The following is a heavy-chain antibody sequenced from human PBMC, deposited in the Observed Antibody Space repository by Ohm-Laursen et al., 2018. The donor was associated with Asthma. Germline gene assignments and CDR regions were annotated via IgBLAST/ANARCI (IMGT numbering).Heavy chain of an antibody. J-gene: IGHJ4*02. D-gene: IGHD3-22*01. CDR2: FDPEDGET. CDR3: ASPPRDHYYDSMVPYYFDY. CDR1: GYTLTELS. V-gene: IGHV1-24*01. Sequence: ASVKVSCKVSGYTLTELSMHWVRQAPGKGLEWMGGFDPEDGETIYAQKFQGRVTMTEDTSTDTAYMELSSLRSEDTAVYYCASPPRDHYYDSMVPYYFDYWGQGTLVTVSS.